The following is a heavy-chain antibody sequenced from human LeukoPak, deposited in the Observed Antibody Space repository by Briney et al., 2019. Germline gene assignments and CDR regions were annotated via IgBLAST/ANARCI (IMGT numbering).Heavy chain of an antibody. D-gene: IGHD2-15*01. CDR3: AKDQGGPFGY. V-gene: IGHV3-30*04. CDR1: GFTFSSYA. J-gene: IGHJ4*02. CDR2: ISYDGSNK. Sequence: QPGGSLRLSCAASGFTFSSYAMHWVRQAPGKGLEWVAVISYDGSNKYYADSVKGRFTISRDNSKNTLYLQMNSLRAEDTAVYYCAKDQGGPFGYWGQGTLVTVSS.